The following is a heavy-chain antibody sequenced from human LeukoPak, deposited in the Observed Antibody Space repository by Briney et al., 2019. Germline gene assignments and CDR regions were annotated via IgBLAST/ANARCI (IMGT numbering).Heavy chain of an antibody. J-gene: IGHJ2*01. CDR2: IYYSGST. D-gene: IGHD5-24*01. CDR1: GGSISSYY. CDR3: ARDSSRDGQMVANWYFDL. Sequence: SETLSLTCTVSGGSISSYYWSWIRQPPGKGLEWIGYIYYSGSTNYNPSLKSRVTISVDTSKNQFSLKLSSVTAADTAVYYCARDSSRDGQMVANWYFDLWGRGTLVTVSS. V-gene: IGHV4-59*01.